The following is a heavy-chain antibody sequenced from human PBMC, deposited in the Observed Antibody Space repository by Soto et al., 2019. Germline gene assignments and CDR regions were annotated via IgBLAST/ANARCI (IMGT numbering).Heavy chain of an antibody. V-gene: IGHV1-8*01. J-gene: IGHJ6*03. CDR3: ARARNMDV. CDR2: MNPRSGNS. CDR1: GYTFTIHD. Sequence: QVRLVQSGAEVKKPGASVKVSCEAAGYTFTIHDINWVRQAAGQGLEWMGWMNPRSGNSGLAQKFQGRVTMTRDTSKSTAYMELDSLRSEDTAVYYCARARNMDVWGNGTTVTVSS.